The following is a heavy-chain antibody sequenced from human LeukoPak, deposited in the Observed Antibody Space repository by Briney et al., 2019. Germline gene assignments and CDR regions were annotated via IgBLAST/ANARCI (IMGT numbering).Heavy chain of an antibody. V-gene: IGHV3-7*01. Sequence: GGSLRLSCAASGFTISSYWMSWVRQAPGKGLEWVANIKQDGSEKYYVDSVKGRFTISRDNAKNSLYLQMNSLRAEDTAVYYCARPITIFLMDVWGKGTTVTVSS. CDR3: ARPITIFLMDV. CDR2: IKQDGSEK. D-gene: IGHD3-3*01. J-gene: IGHJ6*03. CDR1: GFTISSYW.